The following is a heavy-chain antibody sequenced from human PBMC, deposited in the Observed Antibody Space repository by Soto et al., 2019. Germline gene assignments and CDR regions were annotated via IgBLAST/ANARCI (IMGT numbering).Heavy chain of an antibody. J-gene: IGHJ4*02. CDR1: GFPFSNAW. Sequence: GFPRPSCAASGFPFSNAWMSWVRQAPGKGLEWVGRIKSITDGGTTDYAAPVKGRFTISRDDSKNTLYLQMNSLKTEDTAVYYCATPHTARFDYWGQGTLVTVSS. V-gene: IGHV3-15*01. CDR2: IKSITDGGTT. D-gene: IGHD5-18*01. CDR3: ATPHTARFDY.